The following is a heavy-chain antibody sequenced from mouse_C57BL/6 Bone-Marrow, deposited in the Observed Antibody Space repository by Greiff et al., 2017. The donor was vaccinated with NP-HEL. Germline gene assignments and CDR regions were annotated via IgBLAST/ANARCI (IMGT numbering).Heavy chain of an antibody. D-gene: IGHD1-1*01. Sequence: VQLQQSGAELVRPGASVTLSCKASGYTFTDYEMHWVKQTPVHGLEWIGAIDPETGGTAYNQKFKGKAILTADKSSSTAYMELRSLTSEDSAVYYCTRRAPYYGSSYGYFDVWGTGTTVTVSS. CDR1: GYTFTDYE. V-gene: IGHV1-15*01. CDR2: IDPETGGT. J-gene: IGHJ1*03. CDR3: TRRAPYYGSSYGYFDV.